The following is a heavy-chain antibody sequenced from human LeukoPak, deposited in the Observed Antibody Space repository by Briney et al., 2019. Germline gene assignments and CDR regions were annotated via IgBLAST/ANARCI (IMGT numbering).Heavy chain of an antibody. D-gene: IGHD3-22*01. CDR1: GFTFSSYG. V-gene: IGHV3-33*01. CDR2: IWYDGSNK. CDR3: ARGFHYSDTSGYGEYFQH. Sequence: GGSLRLSCAASGFTFSSYGMHWVRQAPGKGLEWVAVIWYDGSNKYYADSVKGRFTISRDSSKNALYLQMDSLRAEDTAVYFCARGFHYSDTSGYGEYFQHWGQGTLVTVSS. J-gene: IGHJ1*01.